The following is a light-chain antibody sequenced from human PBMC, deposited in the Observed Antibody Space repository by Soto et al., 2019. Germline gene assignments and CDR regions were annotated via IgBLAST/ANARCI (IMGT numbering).Light chain of an antibody. CDR1: QSLRTNS. CDR3: QQYGRSPRT. V-gene: IGKV3-20*01. Sequence: MVLTQSPGTLSVPLLERATLSCMSSQSLRTNSLAWYQQKPGQAPRLLIYDASNRATGIPARFSGSGSGTDFTLTISSLEPEDFAVYFCQQYGRSPRTFGQGTRLEIK. CDR2: DAS. J-gene: IGKJ5*01.